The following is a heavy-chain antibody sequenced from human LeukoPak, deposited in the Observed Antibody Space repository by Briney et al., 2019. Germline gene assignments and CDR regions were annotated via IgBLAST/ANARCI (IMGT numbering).Heavy chain of an antibody. D-gene: IGHD6-6*01. CDR1: GGSISSGGYY. CDR2: IYYSGST. J-gene: IGHJ4*02. V-gene: IGHV4-31*03. CDR3: ARDRSSSSSSPTFDY. Sequence: PSETLSLTCTVSGGSISSGGYYWSWIRQHPGKGLEWIGYIYYSGSTYYNPSLKSRVTISVDTSKNQFSLKLSSVTAADTAVYYCARDRSSSSSSPTFDYWGQGTLVTVSS.